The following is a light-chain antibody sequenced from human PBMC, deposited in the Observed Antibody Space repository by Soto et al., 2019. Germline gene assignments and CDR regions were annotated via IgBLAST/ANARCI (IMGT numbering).Light chain of an antibody. Sequence: QSALTQPASVSGSPGQSITISCTGTSSDVGNYIFVSWYRQHPGKAPKLMIYDLNNRPSGVSNRFSGSKSSNTASLTISGLQAEDEADYYCLSYTTSASYVFGTGTKLTVL. V-gene: IGLV2-14*01. CDR2: DLN. CDR3: LSYTTSASYV. J-gene: IGLJ1*01. CDR1: SSDVGNYIF.